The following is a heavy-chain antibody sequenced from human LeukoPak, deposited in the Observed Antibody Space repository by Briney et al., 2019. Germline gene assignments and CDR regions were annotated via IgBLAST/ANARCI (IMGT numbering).Heavy chain of an antibody. CDR3: AKGSGINHYHWIDP. CDR1: EFTFSNYA. CDR2: ISGGGGST. D-gene: IGHD1-14*01. V-gene: IGHV3-23*01. Sequence: PGGSLRLSCAASEFTFSNYAMNWVRQAPGKALEWVSGISGGGGSTYYADSVKGRFTISRDNSKNTLYLQMDSLRAEDTALYYCAKGSGINHYHWIDPWGQGTLVTVSS. J-gene: IGHJ5*02.